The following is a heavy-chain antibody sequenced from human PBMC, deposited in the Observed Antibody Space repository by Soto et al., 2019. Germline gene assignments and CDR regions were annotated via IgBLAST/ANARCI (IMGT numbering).Heavy chain of an antibody. V-gene: IGHV1-18*01. CDR2: ISAYNGNT. CDR3: ARDPPLRYFDWLLSGPGVFDY. CDR1: GYTFTSYG. Sequence: GASVKVSCKASGYTFTSYGISWVRQAPGQGLEWMGWISAYNGNTNYAQKLQGRVTMTTDTSTSTAYMELRSLRSDDTAVYYCARDPPLRYFDWLLSGPGVFDYGGQGTLVTVSP. J-gene: IGHJ4*02. D-gene: IGHD3-9*01.